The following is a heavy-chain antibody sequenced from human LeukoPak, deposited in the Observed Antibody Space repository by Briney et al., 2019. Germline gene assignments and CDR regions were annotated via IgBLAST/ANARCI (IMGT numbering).Heavy chain of an antibody. D-gene: IGHD3-22*01. CDR2: ISGSGGST. J-gene: IGHJ4*02. CDR1: GFTFSDYY. V-gene: IGHV3-23*01. CDR3: AKDGGYDSSGYFGYFDY. Sequence: GGSLRLSCAASGFTFSDYYMSWVRQAPGKGLEWVSAISGSGGSTYYADSVKGRFTISRDNSKNTLYLQMNSLRAEDTAVYYCAKDGGYDSSGYFGYFDYWGQGTLVTVSS.